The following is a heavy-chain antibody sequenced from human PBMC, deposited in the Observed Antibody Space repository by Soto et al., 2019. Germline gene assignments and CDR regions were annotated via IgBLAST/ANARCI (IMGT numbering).Heavy chain of an antibody. CDR3: AGYEGRITIFGVVKGGMDV. J-gene: IGHJ6*02. CDR1: GGTFSSYA. V-gene: IGHV1-69*01. Sequence: QVQLVQSGAEVKKPGSSVKVSCKASGGTFSSYAISWVRQAPGQGLEWMGGIIPNFGTANYAQKFQGRVTITADESTSTAYMELSSLRSEDTAVYYCAGYEGRITIFGVVKGGMDVWGQGTTVTVSS. CDR2: IIPNFGTA. D-gene: IGHD3-3*01.